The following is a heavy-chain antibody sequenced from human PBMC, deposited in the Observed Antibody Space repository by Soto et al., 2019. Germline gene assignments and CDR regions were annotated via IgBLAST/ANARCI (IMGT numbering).Heavy chain of an antibody. D-gene: IGHD3-22*01. Sequence: GGSLRLSCAASGFTFSSYGMHWVRQAPGKGLEWVAVIWYDGSNKYYADSVKGRFTISRDNSKNTLYLQMNSLRAEDTAVYYCARGGVYYDSSGYYVLRAFDIWGQGTMVTVS. CDR2: IWYDGSNK. V-gene: IGHV3-33*01. CDR3: ARGGVYYDSSGYYVLRAFDI. J-gene: IGHJ3*02. CDR1: GFTFSSYG.